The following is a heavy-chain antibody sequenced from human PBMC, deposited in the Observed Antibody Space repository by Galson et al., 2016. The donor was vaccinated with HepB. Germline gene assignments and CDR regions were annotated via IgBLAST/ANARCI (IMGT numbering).Heavy chain of an antibody. D-gene: IGHD4-17*01. J-gene: IGHJ4*02. V-gene: IGHV3-21*01. Sequence: SLRLSCAASGFTFSSYAMNWVRQAPGKGLEWVSVISGSSYIYNADSVKGRFTISRDNAKNSLYLQMNSLRAEDTAVYYCARAVSWDYGDYAGYWGQGTLVTVSS. CDR1: GFTFSSYA. CDR2: ISGSSYI. CDR3: ARAVSWDYGDYAGY.